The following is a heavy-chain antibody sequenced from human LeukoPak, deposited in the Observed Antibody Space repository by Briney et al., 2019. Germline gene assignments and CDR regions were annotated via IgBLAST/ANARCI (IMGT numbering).Heavy chain of an antibody. V-gene: IGHV4-59*01. CDR2: IYYSGST. Sequence: SETLSLTCTVSGGSISSYYWSWIRQPPGKGLEWIGYIYYSGSTNYNPSLKSRVTISVDTSKSQFSLKLSSVTAADTAVYYCARVRGQAIFGVVISYYFDYWGQGTLVTVSS. D-gene: IGHD3-3*01. CDR3: ARVRGQAIFGVVISYYFDY. CDR1: GGSISSYY. J-gene: IGHJ4*02.